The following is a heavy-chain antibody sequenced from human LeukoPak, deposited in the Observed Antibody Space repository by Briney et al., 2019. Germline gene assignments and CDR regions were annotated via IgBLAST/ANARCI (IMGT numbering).Heavy chain of an antibody. CDR2: INHSGST. CDR3: ARRSGWYFIRHGWFDP. Sequence: SETLSLTCTVSGGSISSSSYYWSWIRQPPGKGLEWIGEINHSGSTNYNPSLKSRVTISVDTSKNQFSLKLSSVTAADTAVYYCARRSGWYFIRHGWFDPWGQGTLVTVSS. J-gene: IGHJ5*02. V-gene: IGHV4-39*07. D-gene: IGHD6-19*01. CDR1: GGSISSSSYY.